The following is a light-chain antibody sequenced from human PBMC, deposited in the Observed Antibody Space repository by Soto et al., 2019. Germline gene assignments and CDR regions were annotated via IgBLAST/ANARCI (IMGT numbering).Light chain of an antibody. V-gene: IGKV3-20*01. Sequence: EIVLTQSPGTLSLSPGERATLCCRASQSVSSSYLAWYQQKPGQAPRLLIYGASSRATGIPDRFSGSGSGTDFTLTISRLEPEDFAVYYCQVFDGSLWTFGGGTKVDIK. CDR1: QSVSSSY. CDR2: GAS. CDR3: QVFDGSLWT. J-gene: IGKJ4*02.